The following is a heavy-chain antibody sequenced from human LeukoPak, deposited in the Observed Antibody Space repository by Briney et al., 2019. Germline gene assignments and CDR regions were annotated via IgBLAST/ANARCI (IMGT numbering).Heavy chain of an antibody. V-gene: IGHV3-23*01. Sequence: GGSLRLSCAASGFAFSSCAMNWVRQAPGKGLEWVSAVSGSGSGTYYAESVKGRFTISRDNSKNTLYLQVNSLRAEDTAIYYCAKDRGGRDQPAEFWGQGTLVTVSS. CDR1: GFAFSSCA. CDR2: VSGSGSGT. CDR3: AKDRGGRDQPAEF. D-gene: IGHD2-15*01. J-gene: IGHJ4*02.